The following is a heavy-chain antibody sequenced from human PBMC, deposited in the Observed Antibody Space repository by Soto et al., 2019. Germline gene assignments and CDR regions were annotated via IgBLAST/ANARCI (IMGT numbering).Heavy chain of an antibody. Sequence: ASVKVSCKASGSTFTSYGISWVRQAPGQGLEWMGWISAYNGNTNYAQKLQGRVTMTTDTSTSTAYMELRSLRSDDTAVYYCARLIGYCSGGSCYITGLFDYWGQGTLVTVSS. CDR1: GSTFTSYG. V-gene: IGHV1-18*01. CDR3: ARLIGYCSGGSCYITGLFDY. J-gene: IGHJ4*02. D-gene: IGHD2-15*01. CDR2: ISAYNGNT.